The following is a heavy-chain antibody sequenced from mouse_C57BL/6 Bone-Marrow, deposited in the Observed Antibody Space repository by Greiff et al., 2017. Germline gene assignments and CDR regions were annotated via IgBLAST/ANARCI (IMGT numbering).Heavy chain of an antibody. J-gene: IGHJ2*01. CDR3: ARHEASYYYGSSPYFDY. CDR2: FYPGSGSI. V-gene: IGHV1-62-2*01. D-gene: IGHD1-1*01. Sequence: RVKPGASVKLSCKASGYTFTEYTIHWVKQRSGQGLEWIGWFYPGSGSIKYNEKFKDKATLTADKSSSTVYMELSRLTSEDSAVYFCARHEASYYYGSSPYFDYWGQGTTLTVSS. CDR1: GYTFTEYT.